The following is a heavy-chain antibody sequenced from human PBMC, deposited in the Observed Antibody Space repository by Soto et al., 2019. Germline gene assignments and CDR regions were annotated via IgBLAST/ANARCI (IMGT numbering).Heavy chain of an antibody. Sequence: QVQLVQSGAEVKTPGASVKVSCKASGYTFATYDINWVRQAPGQGLEWMGWMNPNSGNTGYAQKFHGRLTMTRDTALSVAHLEVSRLRNEDTAVYYCGGSDGYNFNWLDSWGQGTLVTVSA. J-gene: IGHJ5*01. D-gene: IGHD2-21*01. CDR3: GGSDGYNFNWLDS. V-gene: IGHV1-8*01. CDR2: MNPNSGNT. CDR1: GYTFATYD.